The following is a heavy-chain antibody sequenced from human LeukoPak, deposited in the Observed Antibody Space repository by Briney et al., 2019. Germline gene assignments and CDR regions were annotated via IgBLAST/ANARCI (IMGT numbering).Heavy chain of an antibody. Sequence: ASVKVSCKVSGYTLTELSMHWVRQAPGEGLEWMGGFDPEDGETIYAQKFQGRVTMTEDTSTDTAYMELSSLRSEDTAVYYCATGPVLRPSSGMDVWGQGTTVTVSS. D-gene: IGHD3-3*01. CDR1: GYTLTELS. V-gene: IGHV1-24*01. CDR3: ATGPVLRPSSGMDV. CDR2: FDPEDGET. J-gene: IGHJ6*02.